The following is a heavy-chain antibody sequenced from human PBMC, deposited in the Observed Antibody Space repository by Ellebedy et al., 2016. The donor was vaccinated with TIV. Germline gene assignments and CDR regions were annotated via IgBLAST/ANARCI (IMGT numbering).Heavy chain of an antibody. CDR2: ITHSGSS. J-gene: IGHJ4*02. V-gene: IGHV4-34*01. D-gene: IGHD5-12*01. Sequence: SETLSLXCAVYGESFSGYYWSWIRQSPERGLEWIGEITHSGSSNYNPSLSSRVTISVDTSKNQFSLKLSSVTAADTAVYYCARADIVATMYDYWGQGTLVTVSS. CDR1: GESFSGYY. CDR3: ARADIVATMYDY.